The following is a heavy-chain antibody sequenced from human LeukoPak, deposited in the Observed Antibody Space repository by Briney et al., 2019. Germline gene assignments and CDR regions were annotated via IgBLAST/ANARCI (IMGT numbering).Heavy chain of an antibody. D-gene: IGHD2-2*01. CDR1: GYTFTSYY. CDR2: IDPSGGTS. V-gene: IGHV1-46*01. CDR3: ARHLIKDSVVVVGEPPSKYMDV. J-gene: IGHJ6*03. Sequence: ASVKVSCKASGYTFTSYYMHWVRQAPGQGLEWMGIIDPSGGTSNYAQKFEGRVTMTRDTSTSTVYMELSGLRSEDTAVYYCARHLIKDSVVVVGEPPSKYMDVWGKGTTVTVSS.